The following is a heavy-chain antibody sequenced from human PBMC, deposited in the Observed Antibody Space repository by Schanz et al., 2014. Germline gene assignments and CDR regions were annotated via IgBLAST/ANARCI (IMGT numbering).Heavy chain of an antibody. CDR1: GFTFFGSFA. V-gene: IGHV3-23*01. CDR2: ISGSSENT. CDR3: AKGKSEVRGIILDY. Sequence: EVQLLESGGGLVQPGGSLRLSCAASGFTFFGSFAMSWVRQAPGKGLEWVATISGSSENTYYADSVKGRVTISRDNSRNTLFLQMRNLRADDTALYYCAKGKSEVRGIILDYWGQGTMVVVSS. J-gene: IGHJ4*02. D-gene: IGHD3-10*01.